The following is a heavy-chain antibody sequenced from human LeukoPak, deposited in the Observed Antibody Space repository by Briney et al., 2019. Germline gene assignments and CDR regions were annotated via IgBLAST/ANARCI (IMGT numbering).Heavy chain of an antibody. D-gene: IGHD3-10*01. CDR3: VRDGEGVAISVNYWFDP. Sequence: AASVKVSCKAVGFKFTSYDINWVRQASGQGLEWMGWMNPNNGNTGYAQKLQGRVTMTRDTSTSTAYMELRGLTSDDTAVYYCVRDGEGVAISVNYWFDPWGQGTLVSVSS. J-gene: IGHJ5*02. CDR1: GFKFTSYD. CDR2: MNPNNGNT. V-gene: IGHV1-8*01.